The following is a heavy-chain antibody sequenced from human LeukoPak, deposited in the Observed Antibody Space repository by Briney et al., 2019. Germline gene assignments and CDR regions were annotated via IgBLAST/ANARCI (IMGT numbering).Heavy chain of an antibody. CDR2: ISWNSGSI. J-gene: IGHJ4*02. D-gene: IGHD2-15*01. CDR1: GFTFDDYA. CDR3: AKDRSLLPKYFFDY. Sequence: GGSLRLSCAASGFTFDDYAMHWVRQAPGKGLEWVSGISWNSGSIGYADSVKGRFTISRDNAKNSLYLQMNSLRAEDTALYYCAKDRSLLPKYFFDYWGQGTLVTVSS. V-gene: IGHV3-9*01.